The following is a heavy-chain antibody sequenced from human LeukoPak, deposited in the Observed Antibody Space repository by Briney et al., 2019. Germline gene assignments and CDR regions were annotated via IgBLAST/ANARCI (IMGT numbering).Heavy chain of an antibody. CDR2: MNPNSGNT. CDR1: GYTFTSYD. J-gene: IGHJ4*02. D-gene: IGHD2-21*01. Sequence: ASVKVSCKASGYTFTSYDINWVRQATGQGLERMGWMNPNSGNTGYAQKFQGRVTMTRNTSISTAYMELSSLRSEDTAVYYCARTLWSRGYFDYWGQGTLVTVSS. V-gene: IGHV1-8*01. CDR3: ARTLWSRGYFDY.